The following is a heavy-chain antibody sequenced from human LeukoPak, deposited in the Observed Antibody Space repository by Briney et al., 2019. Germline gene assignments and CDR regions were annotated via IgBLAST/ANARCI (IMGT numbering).Heavy chain of an antibody. CDR2: MSYDGSNE. D-gene: IGHD3/OR15-3a*01. J-gene: IGHJ4*02. CDR1: GFTFSSYG. Sequence: GGSLRLSCAASGFTFSSYGKHWVRQAPRKGLEWVAVMSYDGSNEYYADSVKGRFTISRDNSKNTLYLQMNSLRAEDTAVYYCAKEDRMTFGDYWGQGTLVTVSS. V-gene: IGHV3-30*18. CDR3: AKEDRMTFGDY.